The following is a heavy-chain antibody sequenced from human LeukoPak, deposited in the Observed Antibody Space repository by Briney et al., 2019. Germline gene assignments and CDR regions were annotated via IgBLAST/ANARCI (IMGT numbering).Heavy chain of an antibody. V-gene: IGHV1-18*01. CDR3: AREYSSSWYGYIY. CDR1: GYTFTSYG. D-gene: IGHD6-13*01. Sequence: ASVKVSCKASGYTFTSYGITWVRQAPGQGLEWMGWISAYNGNTNYAQKLHGRVTKTTDTSTSTAYMELRSLGSDDTAVYYCAREYSSSWYGYIYWGQGTLVTVSS. J-gene: IGHJ4*02. CDR2: ISAYNGNT.